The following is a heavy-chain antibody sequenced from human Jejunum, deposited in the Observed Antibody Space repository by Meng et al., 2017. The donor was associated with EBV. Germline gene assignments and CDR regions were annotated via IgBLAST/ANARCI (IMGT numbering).Heavy chain of an antibody. CDR3: ARYSGSYSLAN. Sequence: QVMLGQSGLELKKPGASVRLSCKASGYTFTDYAIIWVRQAPGQGLEWMGWINTANGNPTYAQAFTGRFVFSLDTSVNTAFLQISDLKAEDSALYYCARYSGSYSLANWGQGTLVTVSS. J-gene: IGHJ4*02. CDR1: GYTFTDYA. CDR2: INTANGNP. V-gene: IGHV7-4-1*02. D-gene: IGHD3-10*01.